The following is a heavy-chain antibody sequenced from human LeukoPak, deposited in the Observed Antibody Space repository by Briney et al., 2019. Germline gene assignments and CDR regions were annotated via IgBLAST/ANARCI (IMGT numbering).Heavy chain of an antibody. Sequence: TGGSLRLSCAASGLTFSSHWMHWVRQAPGKGLVWVSRITNDGSSTTYADSVKGRFTISRDNAKNMLYLQVNSLRAEDTAVYFCATDYSSIDSWGQGTLVTVSS. CDR1: GLTFSSHW. CDR3: ATDYSSIDS. CDR2: ITNDGSST. J-gene: IGHJ4*02. V-gene: IGHV3-74*01. D-gene: IGHD6-13*01.